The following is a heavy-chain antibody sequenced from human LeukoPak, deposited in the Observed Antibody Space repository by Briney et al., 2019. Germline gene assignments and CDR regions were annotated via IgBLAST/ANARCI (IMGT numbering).Heavy chain of an antibody. CDR3: AREEEWLVSYFDY. CDR2: IKQDGSEK. V-gene: IGHV3-7*01. J-gene: IGHJ4*02. D-gene: IGHD6-19*01. Sequence: PGGSLRLSCAASGFTFSSYWMSWVRQAPGKGLEWVANIKQDGSEKYYVDSVKGRFTISRDNAKNSLYLQMNRLRAEDTAVYYCAREEEWLVSYFDYWGQGTLVTVSS. CDR1: GFTFSSYW.